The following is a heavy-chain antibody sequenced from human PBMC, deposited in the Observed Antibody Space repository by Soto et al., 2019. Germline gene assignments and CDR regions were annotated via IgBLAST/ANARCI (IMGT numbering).Heavy chain of an antibody. CDR2: IYYSGST. J-gene: IGHJ6*02. D-gene: IGHD3-10*01. CDR3: ARDLVRGVPRGMDV. V-gene: IGHV4-59*01. CDR1: GGSISSYY. Sequence: SETLSLTCTVSGGSISSYYWSWIRQPTGKGLEWIGYIYYSGSTNYNPSLKSRVTISVDTSKNQFSLKLSSVTAADTAVYYCARDLVRGVPRGMDVWGQGTTVTVSS.